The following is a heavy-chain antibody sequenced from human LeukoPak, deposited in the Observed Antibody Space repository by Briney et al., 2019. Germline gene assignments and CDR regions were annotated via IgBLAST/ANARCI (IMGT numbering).Heavy chain of an antibody. CDR3: ARVRIVGAILDY. CDR2: INAGNGNT. V-gene: IGHV1-3*01. Sequence: ASVKVSSKASGYTFTSYAMHWVRQAPGQRLEWMGWINAGNGNTKYSQKFQGRVTITRDTSASTAYMELSSLRSEDTAVYYCARVRIVGAILDYWGQGTLVTVSS. CDR1: GYTFTSYA. D-gene: IGHD1-26*01. J-gene: IGHJ4*02.